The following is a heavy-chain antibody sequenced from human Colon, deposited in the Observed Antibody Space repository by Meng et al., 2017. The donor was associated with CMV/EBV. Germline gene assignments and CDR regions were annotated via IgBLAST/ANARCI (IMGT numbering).Heavy chain of an antibody. V-gene: IGHV1-18*01. D-gene: IGHD6-13*01. Sequence: QVQLVQSGAEMKKPGASVTVSCKASGYTLSNYGISWLRQAPGQGLEWMGWISAYNGNTNYAQNFQGRLTVTTDTSMNTAYKELTRLRSDDTAVYFCARGGYISSWYVAPDYWGQGTLVTVSS. J-gene: IGHJ4*02. CDR3: ARGGYISSWYVAPDY. CDR2: ISAYNGNT. CDR1: GYTLSNYG.